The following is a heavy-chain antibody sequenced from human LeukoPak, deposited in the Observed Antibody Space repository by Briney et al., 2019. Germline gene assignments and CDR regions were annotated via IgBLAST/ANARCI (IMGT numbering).Heavy chain of an antibody. CDR1: GGSFSGYY. D-gene: IGHD6-13*01. CDR3: ARRGIGSSRGYFQH. V-gene: IGHV4-34*01. Sequence: SETLSLTCAVYGGSFSGYYWSWIRQPPGKGLEWIGEINHSGSTNYNPSLKSRVTISVDTSKNQFSLKLSSVTAADTAVYYCARRGIGSSRGYFQHWGQGTLVTVSS. J-gene: IGHJ1*01. CDR2: INHSGST.